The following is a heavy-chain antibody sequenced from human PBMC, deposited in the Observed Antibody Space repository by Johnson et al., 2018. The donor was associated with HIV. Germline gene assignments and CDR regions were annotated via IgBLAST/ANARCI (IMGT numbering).Heavy chain of an antibody. CDR1: AFTFSNYA. CDR3: ARGTPWDAFDI. V-gene: IGHV3-30-3*01. CDR2: ISYDGSSK. J-gene: IGHJ3*02. Sequence: QEKLVESGGGVVQPGRSLRLACAASAFTFSNYAMHWVRQAPGKGLEWVAVISYDGSSKYYAESLKGRISISRDNSKNTLFLQMDSLRADDTAVYYCARGTPWDAFDIWGQGTMVTVSS.